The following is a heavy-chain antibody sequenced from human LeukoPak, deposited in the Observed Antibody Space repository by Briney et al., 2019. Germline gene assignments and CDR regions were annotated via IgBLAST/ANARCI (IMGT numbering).Heavy chain of an antibody. CDR2: IYYSGST. Sequence: PSETLSLACTVSGGSISSYYWSWIRQPPGKGLEWIGYIYYSGSTNYNPSLKSRVTISVDTSKNQFSLKLSSVTAADTAVYYCARGTQWELPGDYWGQGTLVTVSS. CDR3: ARGTQWELPGDY. J-gene: IGHJ4*02. V-gene: IGHV4-59*01. CDR1: GGSISSYY. D-gene: IGHD1-26*01.